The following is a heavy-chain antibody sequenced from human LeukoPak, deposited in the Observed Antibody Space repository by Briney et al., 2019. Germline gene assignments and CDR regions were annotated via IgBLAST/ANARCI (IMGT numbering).Heavy chain of an antibody. D-gene: IGHD2-2*01. CDR3: ARDWDGCCSSTSCYQFGDAFDI. V-gene: IGHV1-46*01. Sequence: ASVKVSCKASGYTFTSYYMHWVRQAPGQGLEWMGIINPSGGSTSYAQKFQGRVTMTRDTSTSTVYMELSSLRSEDTAVYYCARDWDGCCSSTSCYQFGDAFDIWGQGTMVTVSS. CDR2: INPSGGST. J-gene: IGHJ3*02. CDR1: GYTFTSYY.